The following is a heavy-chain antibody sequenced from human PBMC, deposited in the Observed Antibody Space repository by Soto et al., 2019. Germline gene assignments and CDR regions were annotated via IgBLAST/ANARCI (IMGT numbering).Heavy chain of an antibody. CDR3: ATNHGSGSYYGDYYYGMDV. CDR1: GCTLTELS. Sequence: VKVSCKVSGCTLTELSMHWVRQAPGKGLEWMGGFDPEDGETIYAQKFQGRVTMTEDTSTDTAYMELSSLRSEDTAVYYCATNHGSGSYYGDYYYGMDVWGQGTTVTVSS. CDR2: FDPEDGET. D-gene: IGHD3-10*01. J-gene: IGHJ6*02. V-gene: IGHV1-24*01.